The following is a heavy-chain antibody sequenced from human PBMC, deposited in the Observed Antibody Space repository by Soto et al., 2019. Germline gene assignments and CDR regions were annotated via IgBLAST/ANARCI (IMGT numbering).Heavy chain of an antibody. Sequence: SETLSLTCTVSGGSISSSNYYWGWIRQPPGKGLEWIGSIYYSGSTYYNPSLKSRVTISVDTSKNQFSLKLSSVTAADTAVYYCARNSYSGYDPFYYYYYYMDVWGKGTTVTVSS. J-gene: IGHJ6*03. CDR3: ARNSYSGYDPFYYYYYYMDV. D-gene: IGHD5-12*01. CDR1: GGSISSSNYY. V-gene: IGHV4-39*01. CDR2: IYYSGST.